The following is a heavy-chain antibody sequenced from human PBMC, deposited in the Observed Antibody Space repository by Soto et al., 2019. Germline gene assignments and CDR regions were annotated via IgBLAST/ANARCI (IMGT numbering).Heavy chain of an antibody. Sequence: ASVKVSCKASGYTFTSYDINWVRQATGQGLEWMGWMNPNSGNTGYAQKFQGRVTMTRNTSISTAYMELSSLRSEDTAVYYCAVPSNLWFGGGNYYYGMDVWGQGTTVTVSS. CDR3: AVPSNLWFGGGNYYYGMDV. CDR2: MNPNSGNT. V-gene: IGHV1-8*01. D-gene: IGHD3-10*01. CDR1: GYTFTSYD. J-gene: IGHJ6*02.